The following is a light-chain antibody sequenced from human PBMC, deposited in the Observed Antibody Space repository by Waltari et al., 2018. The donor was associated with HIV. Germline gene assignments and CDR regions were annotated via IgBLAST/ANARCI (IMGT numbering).Light chain of an antibody. V-gene: IGLV3-25*03. Sequence: SSKSTHPPSVSVSPAKPASINCSTGALPKTSSAWFRQKPGQAPVLLTYKDIERPSGIPERISGSRSGTGVTLTISGVQAEDEADYYCQSTDHDGTWVFGGGTKLTVL. CDR2: KDI. CDR3: QSTDHDGTWV. CDR1: ALPKTS. J-gene: IGLJ3*02.